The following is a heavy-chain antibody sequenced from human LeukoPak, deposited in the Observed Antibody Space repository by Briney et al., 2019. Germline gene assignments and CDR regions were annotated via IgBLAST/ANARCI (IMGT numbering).Heavy chain of an antibody. V-gene: IGHV4-59*12. J-gene: IGHJ4*02. Sequence: PSETLSLTCTVSGGSISSYYWSWIRQPPGKGLEWIGGIYHSGSTYYNPSLKSRVTISVDTSKNQFSLKLSSVTAADTAVYYCARDRGSGWYFYTDYWGQGTLVTVSS. CDR1: GGSISSYY. D-gene: IGHD6-19*01. CDR3: ARDRGSGWYFYTDY. CDR2: IYHSGST.